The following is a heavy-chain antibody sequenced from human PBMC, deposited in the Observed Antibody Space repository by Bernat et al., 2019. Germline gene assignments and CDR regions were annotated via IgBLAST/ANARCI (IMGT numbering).Heavy chain of an antibody. D-gene: IGHD1-26*01. CDR2: ISYDGSNK. J-gene: IGHJ5*02. CDR1: GFTFSSYA. V-gene: IGHV3-30*04. CDR3: AKDRVRELWSNWFDP. Sequence: QVQLVESGGGVVQPGRSLRLSCAASGFTFSSYAMHWVRQAPGKGLEWVAVISYDGSNKYYADSVKGRFTISRDNSKNTLYLQMNSLRAEDTAVYYCAKDRVRELWSNWFDPWGQGTLVTVPS.